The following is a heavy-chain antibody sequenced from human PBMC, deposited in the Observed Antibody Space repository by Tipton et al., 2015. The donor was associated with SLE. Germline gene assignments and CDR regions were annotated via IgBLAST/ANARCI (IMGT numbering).Heavy chain of an antibody. CDR2: IYYSGST. CDR3: AREWGDAFDI. J-gene: IGHJ3*02. V-gene: IGHV4-59*11. D-gene: IGHD3-16*01. Sequence: TLSLTCTVSGGSISSHYWSWIRQPPGKGLEWIGYIYYSGSTNYNPSLKSRVTISVDTSKNQFSPKLSSVTAADTAVYYCAREWGDAFDIWGQGTMVTVSS. CDR1: GGSISSHY.